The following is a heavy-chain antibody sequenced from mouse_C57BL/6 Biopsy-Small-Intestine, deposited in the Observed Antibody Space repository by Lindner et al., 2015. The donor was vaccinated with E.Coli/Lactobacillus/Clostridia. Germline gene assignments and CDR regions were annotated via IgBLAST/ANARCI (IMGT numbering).Heavy chain of an antibody. V-gene: IGHV1-69*02. CDR2: IDPSDSYS. Sequence: VQLQESGAELVKPGASVKLSCKASGYSFTTYWMHWVRQRPGQGLEWIGEIDPSDSYSYYNQKFKGKATLTVDKSSSTAYMQLSSLTSEDSAVYYCVRGGGLRRDALDYWGQGTSVTVSS. CDR1: GYSFTTYW. J-gene: IGHJ4*01. D-gene: IGHD2-4*01. CDR3: VRGGGLRRDALDY.